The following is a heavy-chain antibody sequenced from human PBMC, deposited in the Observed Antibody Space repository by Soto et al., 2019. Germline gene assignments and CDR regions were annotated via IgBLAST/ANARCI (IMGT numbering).Heavy chain of an antibody. D-gene: IGHD3-10*01. CDR2: ISYDGSNK. Sequence: GGSLRLACAAAGFTCSSYGMHWVRKAPGKGLEWVAVISYDGSNKYYADSVKGRFTISRDNSENTLYLQMNSLRAEDTAVYYCANSLLWFGELLRPAYYYGMDVWGQGTTVTVSS. J-gene: IGHJ6*02. CDR1: GFTCSSYG. CDR3: ANSLLWFGELLRPAYYYGMDV. V-gene: IGHV3-30*18.